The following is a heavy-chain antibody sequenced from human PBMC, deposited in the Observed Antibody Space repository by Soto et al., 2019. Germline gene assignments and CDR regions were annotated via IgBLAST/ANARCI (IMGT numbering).Heavy chain of an antibody. J-gene: IGHJ6*03. CDR1: GFTFSGHW. Sequence: PCGSLRLSCAASGFTFSGHWMSWVRQAPGKGLEWVAHIKQDGSETFYVGSVKGRFTISRDNAKNSLDLQMNSLRAEDTALYYCARDRAFCSGTNCRRGSIYYYYMDVWGNGTTVTVSS. D-gene: IGHD2-2*01. CDR3: ARDRAFCSGTNCRRGSIYYYYMDV. CDR2: IKQDGSET. V-gene: IGHV3-7*01.